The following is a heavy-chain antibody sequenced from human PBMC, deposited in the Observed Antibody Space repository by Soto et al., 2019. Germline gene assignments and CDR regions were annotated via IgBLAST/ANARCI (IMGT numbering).Heavy chain of an antibody. D-gene: IGHD1-26*01. CDR3: ARDPTPYSGGDYWYDALDI. CDR1: GFTFSTYR. Sequence: EVQLVESGGDLVRPGGSLRLSCAVSGFTFSTYRMTWVRQAPGKGLEWVANIRDDGGLEYYVDSVKGRFTISRDNAKNSLYLQMNSLRAEDTAVYYCARDPTPYSGGDYWYDALDIWGQGTMVIVSS. V-gene: IGHV3-7*04. J-gene: IGHJ3*02. CDR2: IRDDGGLE.